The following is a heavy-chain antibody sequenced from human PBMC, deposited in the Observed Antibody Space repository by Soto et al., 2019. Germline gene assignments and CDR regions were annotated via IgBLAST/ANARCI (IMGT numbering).Heavy chain of an antibody. V-gene: IGHV4-4*07. CDR2: IYPSGRT. CDR3: ARDYDVNTALDYWYFVL. CDR1: GGSIRNYY. D-gene: IGHD5-18*01. J-gene: IGHJ2*01. Sequence: QVQLQESGPGLVRPSETLSLTCTVSGGSIRNYYWAWIRQSAGKGLEWIGRIYPSGRTHYNPSLTGRVTMSIDTSKNQFSLRLTAVPAADTATYYCARDYDVNTALDYWYFVLWGRGTLVTVSS.